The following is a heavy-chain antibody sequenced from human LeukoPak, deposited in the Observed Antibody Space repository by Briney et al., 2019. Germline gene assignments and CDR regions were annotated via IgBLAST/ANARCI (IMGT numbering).Heavy chain of an antibody. CDR1: GGSISSYY. V-gene: IGHV4-59*01. J-gene: IGHJ6*03. D-gene: IGHD6-19*01. Sequence: SETLSLTCTVSGGSISSYYWSWIRQPPGKGPEWIGYIYYSGSTNYNPSLKSRVTISVDTSKNQFSLKLSSVTAADTAVYYCARDQGSGWGSYYYYYMDVWGKGTTVTVSS. CDR2: IYYSGST. CDR3: ARDQGSGWGSYYYYYMDV.